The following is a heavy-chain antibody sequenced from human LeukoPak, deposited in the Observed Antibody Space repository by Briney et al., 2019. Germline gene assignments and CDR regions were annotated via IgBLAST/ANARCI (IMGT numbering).Heavy chain of an antibody. Sequence: PGGSLRLSCAASGFTFSSYWMHWVRQAPGKGLVWVSRIKSDGSSTRYADSVKGRFTISRDNSKNTLYLQMNSLRAEDTAVYYCARGYQLTLDYWGQGTLVTVSS. D-gene: IGHD2-2*01. J-gene: IGHJ4*02. V-gene: IGHV3-74*01. CDR3: ARGYQLTLDY. CDR2: IKSDGSST. CDR1: GFTFSSYW.